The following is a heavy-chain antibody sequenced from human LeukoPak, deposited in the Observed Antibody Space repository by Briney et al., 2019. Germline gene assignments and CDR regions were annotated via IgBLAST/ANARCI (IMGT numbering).Heavy chain of an antibody. V-gene: IGHV1-2*02. D-gene: IGHD6-13*01. CDR3: ARDAGYSSSWYFHYGMDV. J-gene: IGHJ6*02. CDR1: GYTFTGYY. Sequence: ASVKVSCKASGYTFTGYYMHWVRQAPGQGLEWMGWINPNSGGTNYAQKFQGRVTMTRDASISTAYMELSRLRSDDTAVYYCARDAGYSSSWYFHYGMDVWGQGTTVTVSS. CDR2: INPNSGGT.